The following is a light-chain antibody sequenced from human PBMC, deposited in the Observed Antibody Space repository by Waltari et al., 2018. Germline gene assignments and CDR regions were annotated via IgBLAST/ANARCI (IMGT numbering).Light chain of an antibody. CDR3: QSADSTGTYYV. CDR1: ALPKQY. V-gene: IGLV3-25*03. CDR2: KDE. J-gene: IGLJ1*01. Sequence: SYELTQPPSVSVSPGQTARITCSGDALPKQYVYWYQQKPGQAPVLFLYKDEERPSGIPERFSGSSSGTTATLTISGVQAEDEADYYFQSADSTGTYYVFAAGTKVTVL.